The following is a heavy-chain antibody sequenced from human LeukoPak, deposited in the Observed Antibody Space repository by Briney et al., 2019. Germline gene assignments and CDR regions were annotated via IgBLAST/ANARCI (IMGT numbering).Heavy chain of an antibody. J-gene: IGHJ4*02. V-gene: IGHV3-66*02. CDR1: GFTFDSHY. D-gene: IGHD1-7*01. CDR3: AQLPSD. CDR2: IYRDGST. Sequence: GGSLRLSCAVSGFTFDSHYMTWVRQAPGKGLQWVSVIYRDGSTYYAGSVEGRVTISRDNSKNTLHLQMNSLRAADTAVYYCAQLPSDWGQGTLVTVSS.